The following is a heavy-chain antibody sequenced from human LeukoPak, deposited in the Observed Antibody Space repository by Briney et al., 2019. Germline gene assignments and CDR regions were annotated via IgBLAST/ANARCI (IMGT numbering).Heavy chain of an antibody. CDR2: ISYDGSNK. Sequence: PGGSLRLSCAASGFTFSSYAMHWVRQAPGKGLEWVAVISYDGSNKYYADSVKGRFTISRDNSKNTLYLQMNSLRAEDTAVYCCAREGGGLPYFDYWGQGTLVTVSS. CDR3: AREGGGLPYFDY. CDR1: GFTFSSYA. J-gene: IGHJ4*02. D-gene: IGHD5-12*01. V-gene: IGHV3-30*04.